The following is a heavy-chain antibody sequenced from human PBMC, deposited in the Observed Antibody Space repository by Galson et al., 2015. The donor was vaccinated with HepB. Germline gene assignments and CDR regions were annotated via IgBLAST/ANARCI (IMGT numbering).Heavy chain of an antibody. J-gene: IGHJ4*02. CDR1: GLMFNNKA. CDR3: ARARELLDFWGDFYSYHFDY. D-gene: IGHD3-3*01. CDR2: MSSDGSRK. V-gene: IGHV3-30*04. Sequence: SLRLSCAASGLMFNNKAMHWVRKPPGKGLEWVAVMSSDGSRKDYADSVKGRFFISGDNSQNTMYLQMNSLRVEDTAIYYCARARELLDFWGDFYSYHFDYWGRGTLVTVSS.